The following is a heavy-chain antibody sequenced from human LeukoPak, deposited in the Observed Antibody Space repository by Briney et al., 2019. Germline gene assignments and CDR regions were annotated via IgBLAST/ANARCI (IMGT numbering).Heavy chain of an antibody. CDR1: GASMNGRY. CDR2: IYYNGNT. D-gene: IGHD3-22*01. J-gene: IGHJ4*02. V-gene: IGHV4-59*08. Sequence: SETLSLTCAVSGASMNGRYWSWIRQSPGKGLEWIAYIYYNGNTNYNLSLRSRVSISVDMSKNQFSLKLTSVTAADTDIYSCARYDPSAYGTTGLYYGVYFDYWGPGILVSVSS. CDR3: ARYDPSAYGTTGLYYGVYFDY.